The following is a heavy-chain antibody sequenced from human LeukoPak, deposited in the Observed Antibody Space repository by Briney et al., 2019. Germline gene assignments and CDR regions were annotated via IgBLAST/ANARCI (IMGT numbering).Heavy chain of an antibody. D-gene: IGHD6-19*01. CDR3: ARGGVPLAVAGGVDY. CDR1: GYTFTSYG. Sequence: GASVKVSCKAPGYTFTSYGISWVRQAPGQGLEWMGWISAYNGNTNYAQKLQGRVTMTTDTSTSTAYMELRSLRSDDTAVYYCARGGVPLAVAGGVDYWGQGTLVTVSS. V-gene: IGHV1-18*01. J-gene: IGHJ4*02. CDR2: ISAYNGNT.